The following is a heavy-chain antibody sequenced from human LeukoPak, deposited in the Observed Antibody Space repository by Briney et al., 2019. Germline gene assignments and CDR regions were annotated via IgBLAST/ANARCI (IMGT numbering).Heavy chain of an antibody. Sequence: ASVKVSCKASGYTFTGYYMHWVRQAPGQGLEWMGWINPNSGGTNYAQKFQGRVTMTRHTSISTAYMELSRLRSDDTAVYYCASTRKGSYYNWFDPWGQGTLVTVSS. V-gene: IGHV1-2*02. CDR3: ASTRKGSYYNWFDP. CDR1: GYTFTGYY. J-gene: IGHJ5*02. D-gene: IGHD3-10*01. CDR2: INPNSGGT.